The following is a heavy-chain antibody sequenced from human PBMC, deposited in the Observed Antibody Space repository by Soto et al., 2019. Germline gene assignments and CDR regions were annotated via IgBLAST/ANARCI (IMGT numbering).Heavy chain of an antibody. D-gene: IGHD5-12*01. Sequence: QVPLVESGGGVVQPGRSLRLSCAASGFTFSSYGMHWVRQAPGKGLEWVAVISYDGSNKYYADSVKGRFTISRDNSKNTLYLQMNSLRAEDTAVYYCAKDPGYGFPLDAFDIWGQGTMVTVSS. CDR1: GFTFSSYG. J-gene: IGHJ3*02. V-gene: IGHV3-30*18. CDR3: AKDPGYGFPLDAFDI. CDR2: ISYDGSNK.